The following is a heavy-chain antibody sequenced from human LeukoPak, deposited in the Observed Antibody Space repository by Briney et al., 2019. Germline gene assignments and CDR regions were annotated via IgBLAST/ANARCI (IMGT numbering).Heavy chain of an antibody. J-gene: IGHJ5*02. CDR2: MNPNSGNT. V-gene: IGHV1-8*03. CDR1: GYTFTGYY. D-gene: IGHD3-3*02. Sequence: ASVKVSCKASGYTFTGYYMHWVRQATGQGLEWMGWMNPNSGNTGYAQKFQGRVTITRNTSISTAYMELSSLRSEDMAVYYCARMGHFWSGPNWFDPWGQGTLVTVSS. CDR3: ARMGHFWSGPNWFDP.